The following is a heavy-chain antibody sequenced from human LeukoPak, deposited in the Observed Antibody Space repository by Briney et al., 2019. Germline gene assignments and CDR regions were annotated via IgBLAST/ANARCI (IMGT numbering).Heavy chain of an antibody. V-gene: IGHV4-34*01. CDR3: ARKSGAHYYYYYMDV. D-gene: IGHD1-26*01. J-gene: IGHJ6*03. Sequence: SETLSLTCAVYGGSFSGYYWSWIRQPPGKGLEWLGEINHSGSTNYNPSLKSRVTISVDTSKNQFSLKLSSVTAADTAVYYCARKSGAHYYYYYMDVWGKGTTVTVSS. CDR2: INHSGST. CDR1: GGSFSGYY.